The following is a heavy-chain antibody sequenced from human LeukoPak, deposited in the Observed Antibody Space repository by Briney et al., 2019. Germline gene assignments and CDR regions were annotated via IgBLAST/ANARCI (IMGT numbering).Heavy chain of an antibody. V-gene: IGHV1-69*13. J-gene: IGHJ6*02. Sequence: SVKVSCKASGGTFSSYAISWVRQAPGQGLEWMGGIIPIFGTANYAQEFQGRVTITADESTSTDYMELSSLRSEDTAVYYCASVYKYGMDVWGQGTTVIVSS. CDR1: GGTFSSYA. CDR2: IIPIFGTA. CDR3: ASVYKYGMDV.